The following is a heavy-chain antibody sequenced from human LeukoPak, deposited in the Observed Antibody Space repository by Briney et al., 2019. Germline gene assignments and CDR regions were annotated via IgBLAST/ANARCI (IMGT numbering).Heavy chain of an antibody. CDR3: VRLYGSGSYSYFDY. V-gene: IGHV5-51*01. Sequence: GESLKISCKGSGYSFMNYWIAWVRQMPGKGLEWMGIIYRSDSNTRYSPSFQGQVTISADTSISTAYLQWSSLKASDTAMHYCVRLYGSGSYSYFDYWGQGTLVTVSS. CDR1: GYSFMNYW. J-gene: IGHJ4*02. D-gene: IGHD3-10*01. CDR2: IYRSDSNT.